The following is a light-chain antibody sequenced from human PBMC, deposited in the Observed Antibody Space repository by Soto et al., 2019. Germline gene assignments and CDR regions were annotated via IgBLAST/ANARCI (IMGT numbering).Light chain of an antibody. V-gene: IGKV3-15*01. CDR2: GAS. CDR3: QQYNDWPSIT. Sequence: EIVMTQSPATLSVSPGERATLSCRASQSVSSNLAWYQQIPGQAPRLLIYGASTRATGIPARFSGSGSGTGFTLTISSLQSEDSAVYYCQQYNDWPSITFGQGTRLEIK. J-gene: IGKJ5*01. CDR1: QSVSSN.